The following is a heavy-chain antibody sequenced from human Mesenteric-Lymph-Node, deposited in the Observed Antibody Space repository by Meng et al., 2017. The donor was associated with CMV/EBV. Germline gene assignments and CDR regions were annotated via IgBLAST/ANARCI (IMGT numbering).Heavy chain of an antibody. V-gene: IGHV1-69*04. J-gene: IGHJ6*02. CDR1: GGTFSSYG. Sequence: SVKVSCKASGGTFSSYGISWVRQAPGQGLEWMGRINPILGKANYAQKFQGRVTMTGDKSTSTAYMELSSLRSEDTAVYYCAREGGEYSNHNYYGMDVWGQGTTVTVSS. D-gene: IGHD4-11*01. CDR3: AREGGEYSNHNYYGMDV. CDR2: INPILGKA.